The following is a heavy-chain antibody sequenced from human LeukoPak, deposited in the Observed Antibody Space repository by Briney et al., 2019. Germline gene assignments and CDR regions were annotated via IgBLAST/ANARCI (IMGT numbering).Heavy chain of an antibody. CDR1: GGSFSGYY. V-gene: IGHV4-34*01. CDR3: ARERWELQPYYYYYMDV. D-gene: IGHD1-26*01. J-gene: IGHJ6*03. Sequence: SETLSLTCAVYGGSFSGYYWCWMRQPPGKGLEWIGEINHSGSTNYNPSLKSRVTISVDTSQNQFSLKLSSVTAADTAVCYCARERWELQPYYYYYMDVWGKGTTVTVSS. CDR2: INHSGST.